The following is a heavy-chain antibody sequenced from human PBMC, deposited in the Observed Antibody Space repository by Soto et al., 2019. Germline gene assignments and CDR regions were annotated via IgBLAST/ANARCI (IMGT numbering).Heavy chain of an antibody. Sequence: EVQLLESGGGLVQPGGSLRLSCAASGFTFSSYAMSWVRQAPGKGLEWVSAISGSGGSTYYADSVKGRFTISRDNSKNTLDLQMNSLRAEDTAVYYCAKDTAMVGGPYYFDYWGQGTLVTVSS. J-gene: IGHJ4*02. CDR2: ISGSGGST. D-gene: IGHD5-18*01. CDR1: GFTFSSYA. V-gene: IGHV3-23*01. CDR3: AKDTAMVGGPYYFDY.